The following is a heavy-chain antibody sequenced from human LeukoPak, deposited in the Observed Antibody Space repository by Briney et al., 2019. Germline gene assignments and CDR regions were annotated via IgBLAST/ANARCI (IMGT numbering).Heavy chain of an antibody. CDR3: ARGHGGSNDAFDI. J-gene: IGHJ3*02. CDR2: MNPNSGNT. V-gene: IGHV1-8*01. CDR1: GYTFTSYD. Sequence: ASVKVSCKASGYTFTSYDINWVRQATGQGLEWMGWMNPNSGNTGYAQKFQGRVTMTRNTSISTAYMELTSLRSEDPPVYYCARGHGGSNDAFDIWGQGTMVTVSS. D-gene: IGHD3-16*01.